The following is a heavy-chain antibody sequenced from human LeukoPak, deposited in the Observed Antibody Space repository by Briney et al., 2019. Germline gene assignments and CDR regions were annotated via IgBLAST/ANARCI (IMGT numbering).Heavy chain of an antibody. V-gene: IGHV1-18*04. CDR1: GYTFTNYG. CDR3: ARWYCSSTSCYAGAFDM. J-gene: IGHJ3*02. D-gene: IGHD2-2*01. Sequence: ASVKVSCKASGYTFTNYGLSWVRQAPGQRLEWMGWISPYNDYTNYAQKLQGGVTMTTDTSTSTGYMELRSLRSDDTAVYYCARWYCSSTSCYAGAFDMWGQGTMVTVSS. CDR2: ISPYNDYT.